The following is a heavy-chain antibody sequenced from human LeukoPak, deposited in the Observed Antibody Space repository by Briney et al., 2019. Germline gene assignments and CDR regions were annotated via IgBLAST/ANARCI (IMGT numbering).Heavy chain of an antibody. CDR2: ISSSSSYI. CDR1: GFTFSSYS. D-gene: IGHD4-4*01. Sequence: PGGSPRLSCAASGFTFSSYSMDWVRQAPGKGLEWVSSISSSSSYIYYADSVKGRFTISRDNAKNSLYLQMNSLRAEDTAVYYCARHIRPGSNLKVFDYWGQGTLVTVSS. J-gene: IGHJ4*02. V-gene: IGHV3-21*01. CDR3: ARHIRPGSNLKVFDY.